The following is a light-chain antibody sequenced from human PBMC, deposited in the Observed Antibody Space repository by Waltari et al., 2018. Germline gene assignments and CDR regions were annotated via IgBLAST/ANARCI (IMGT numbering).Light chain of an antibody. CDR3: QQYDEWPFT. Sequence: TVMTQSPATLSLSPGETVTLSCRASQSGKVNLAWYQRQVGQTPRPLIYAASSRTTGIPGRFSGSGSGTDFTLTISSLQSEDFAVYYCQQYDEWPFTFGHGTKVDFK. CDR2: AAS. V-gene: IGKV3-15*01. J-gene: IGKJ2*01. CDR1: QSGKVN.